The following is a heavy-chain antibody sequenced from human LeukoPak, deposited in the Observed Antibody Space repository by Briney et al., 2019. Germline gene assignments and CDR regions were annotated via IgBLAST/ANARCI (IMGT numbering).Heavy chain of an antibody. CDR1: GFTVSNNY. CDR3: ARHRGYCSSTSCYPYYFDY. CDR2: LYRGGST. V-gene: IGHV3-66*04. Sequence: GGSLRLSCAASGFTVSNNYMSWVRQAPGKGMQWVSDLYRGGSTYYADSVKGRFTISRDNSKNTLYLQMNSLRAEDTAVYYCARHRGYCSSTSCYPYYFDYWGQGTLATVSS. J-gene: IGHJ4*02. D-gene: IGHD2-2*01.